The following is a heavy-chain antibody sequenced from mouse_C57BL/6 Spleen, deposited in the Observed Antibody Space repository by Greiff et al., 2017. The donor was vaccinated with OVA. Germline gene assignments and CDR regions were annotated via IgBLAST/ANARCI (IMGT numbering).Heavy chain of an antibody. V-gene: IGHV1-72*01. D-gene: IGHD1-1*01. CDR1: GYTFTSYW. CDR2: IDPNSGGT. Sequence: QVQLKQPGAELVKPGASVKLSCKASGYTFTSYWMHWVKQRPGRGLEWIGRIDPNSGGTKYNEKFKSKATLTVDKPSSTAYMQLSSLTSEDSAVYYCAPRLFYYGSSYGYFDVWGTGTTVTVSS. J-gene: IGHJ1*03. CDR3: APRLFYYGSSYGYFDV.